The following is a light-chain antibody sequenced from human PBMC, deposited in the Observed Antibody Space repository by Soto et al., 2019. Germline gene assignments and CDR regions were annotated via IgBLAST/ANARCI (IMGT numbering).Light chain of an antibody. V-gene: IGLV1-40*01. Sequence: QSALTQPPSVSGAPGQRVTISCTGSSSNIGAGYDVHWYQQLPGTAPKLLIYGNSNRHSGVPDRFSGSKSGTSASLAITGLQAEDEADYFCQSYDSSLSAVVFGGGTQLTVL. CDR2: GNS. CDR1: SSNIGAGYD. J-gene: IGLJ2*01. CDR3: QSYDSSLSAVV.